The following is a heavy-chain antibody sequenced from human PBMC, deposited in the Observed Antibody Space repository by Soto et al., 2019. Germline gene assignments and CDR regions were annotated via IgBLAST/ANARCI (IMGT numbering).Heavy chain of an antibody. V-gene: IGHV3-15*01. Sequence: PGGSLRLSCAGSGFTFTNAWMTWVRQARGKGLEWVGRIKSKPSGGTTDYNAPVKGRFTISRDDSRNTVYMQMNSLKTEDTGVYYCAAGLGRVDTESWGQGTLVTVSS. J-gene: IGHJ5*02. CDR3: AAGLGRVDTES. CDR2: IKSKPSGGTT. CDR1: GFTFTNAW. D-gene: IGHD3-3*01.